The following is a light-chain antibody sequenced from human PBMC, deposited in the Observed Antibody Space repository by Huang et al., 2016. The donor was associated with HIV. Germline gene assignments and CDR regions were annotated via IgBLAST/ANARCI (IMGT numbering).Light chain of an antibody. J-gene: IGKJ2*01. CDR3: QQSVKTPRT. V-gene: IGKV1-39*01. CDR2: GAS. CDR1: QNINKY. Sequence: DIQITQSPSSLSASVGDRVTITCRASQNINKYLNWYQQQPGKAPKLLISGASTLQSWVPSSFSGSGSGTEFTLTISSLQPEDSAVYFCQQSVKTPRTFGQGTKLEI.